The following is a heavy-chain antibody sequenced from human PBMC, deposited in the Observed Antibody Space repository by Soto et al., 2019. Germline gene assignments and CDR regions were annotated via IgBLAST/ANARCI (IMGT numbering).Heavy chain of an antibody. CDR1: GFIFNTYG. CDR2: ISYDGSNK. D-gene: IGHD2-2*01. CDR3: AKGQHCSTASCYFYFYGMDV. V-gene: IGHV3-30*18. Sequence: QVQLVESGGGVVQPGRSLRLSCAASGFIFNTYGMHWVRQAPGKGLEWVAVISYDGSNKYYAGSVKGRLTISRDNSKNTLYLQMNSLRAEDTDVYYCAKGQHCSTASCYFYFYGMDVWGQGTKVAVSS. J-gene: IGHJ6*02.